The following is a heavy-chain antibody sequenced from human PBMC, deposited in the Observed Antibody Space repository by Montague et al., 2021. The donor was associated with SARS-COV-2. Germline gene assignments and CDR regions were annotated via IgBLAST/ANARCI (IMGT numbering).Heavy chain of an antibody. CDR1: GGSISNGGYY. J-gene: IGHJ3*02. D-gene: IGHD2-15*01. Sequence: TLSLTCTVSGGSISNGGYYCSWIRQHPGKGLEWIGYMYDSGSTYYNPSLTSRVTMSLDTSKNQFSLKLSPVTAADTAVYYCARGDGVVVAAPYIWGQGTMVTVSP. CDR2: MYDSGST. V-gene: IGHV4-31*03. CDR3: ARGDGVVVAAPYI.